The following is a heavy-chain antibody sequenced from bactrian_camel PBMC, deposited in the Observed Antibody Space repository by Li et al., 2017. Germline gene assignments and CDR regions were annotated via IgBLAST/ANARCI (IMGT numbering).Heavy chain of an antibody. CDR1: GGSDNFRF. CDR3: AAGHDMALRHPLEMDGYDY. D-gene: IGHD1*01. V-gene: IGHV3S53*01. CDR2: TDTYGRI. Sequence: SGGSDNFRFMGWFRQAPGREREGVAATDTYGRINYADSVKGRFTISRDNAKNTLFLQMNNLKPEDTAMFFCAAGHDMALRHPLEMDGYDYWGQGTQVTVS. J-gene: IGHJ4*01.